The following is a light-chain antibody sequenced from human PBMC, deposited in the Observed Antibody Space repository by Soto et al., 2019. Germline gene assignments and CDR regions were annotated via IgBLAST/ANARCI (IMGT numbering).Light chain of an antibody. CDR3: LQDYNYPRT. J-gene: IGKJ1*01. Sequence: AIQMTQSPSSLSASVGDRVTITCRASQGIRNDLNWYQQKPGKAPKLLIYAASSLQSGVPSKFSGSGSGTDFPLTISSLQPEDFATYCCLQDYNYPRTFGQGTKVEIK. V-gene: IGKV1-6*01. CDR1: QGIRND. CDR2: AAS.